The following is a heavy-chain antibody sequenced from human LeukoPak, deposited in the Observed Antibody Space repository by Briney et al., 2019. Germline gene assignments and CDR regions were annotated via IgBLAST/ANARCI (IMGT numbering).Heavy chain of an antibody. V-gene: IGHV4-59*01. CDR2: FYNSGST. CDR1: GDAISSYY. Sequence: SETLSLTCTVSGDAISSYYWSWIRQPPGKGSEWIGYFYNSGSTNYNPSLKGRVTISVDTSKNQFSLRLLSVTAADTAVYFCARGALRGGYNFYHYWGQGTLVTVSS. CDR3: ARGALRGGYNFYHY. J-gene: IGHJ4*02. D-gene: IGHD5-24*01.